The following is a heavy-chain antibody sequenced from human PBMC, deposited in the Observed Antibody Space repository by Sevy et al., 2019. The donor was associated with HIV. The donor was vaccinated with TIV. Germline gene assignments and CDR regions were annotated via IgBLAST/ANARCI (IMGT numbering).Heavy chain of an antibody. D-gene: IGHD3-16*01. CDR1: GFTFNVFW. CDR3: ARAIGIVDAF. V-gene: IGHV3-7*01. J-gene: IGHJ4*02. Sequence: GGSLRLSCAASGFTFNVFWMHWVRQTPEKGLEWVANINQDGSEIYYVDSVRGRFTISRDNAKNSIYLQMNSLRAEDTAVYYCARAIGIVDAFWGQGTLVTVSS. CDR2: INQDGSEI.